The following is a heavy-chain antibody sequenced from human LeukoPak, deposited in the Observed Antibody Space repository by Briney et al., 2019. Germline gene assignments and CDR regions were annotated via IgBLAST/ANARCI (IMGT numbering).Heavy chain of an antibody. J-gene: IGHJ5*02. V-gene: IGHV3-74*01. CDR3: ARDQSSSWYVAWFDP. CDR1: GFNFSSYW. Sequence: GGSLRLSCAASGFNFSSYWMHWVRQAPGKGLVWVSRINNDESHTNYADSVKGRFTISSDNAKHTLYLQMNRLGVEDTAVYYCARDQSSSWYVAWFDPWGQGTLVTVSS. CDR2: INNDESHT. D-gene: IGHD6-13*01.